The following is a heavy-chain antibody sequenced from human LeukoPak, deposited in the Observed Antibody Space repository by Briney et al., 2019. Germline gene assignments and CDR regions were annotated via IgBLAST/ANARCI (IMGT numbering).Heavy chain of an antibody. V-gene: IGHV3-30*02. CDR1: GFTFSRYG. CDR3: ARDGGSESYAFDY. CDR2: ISDSGGDK. Sequence: GGSLRLSCAASGFTFSRYGFHWVRQAPGKGLEWVAFISDSGGDKWFGDSVKGRFTISRDKSKNTVDLQMSSLRVEDTALYYCARDGGSESYAFDYWGQETLVTVSS. J-gene: IGHJ4*02. D-gene: IGHD3-10*01.